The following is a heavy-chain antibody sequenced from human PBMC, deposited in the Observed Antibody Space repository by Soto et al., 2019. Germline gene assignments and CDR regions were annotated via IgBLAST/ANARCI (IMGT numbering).Heavy chain of an antibody. J-gene: IGHJ4*02. D-gene: IGHD6-25*01. Sequence: QVQLVQSGAEVKKPGASVRVSCQASGYTFISFDINWVRQATGKGLEWMGWMNPNTGNTGYEQKFQGRVTMTRNASIGTAYMELSRLTSEDTAVYYCARRKERSVPYYLDSGGQGTLVTVSS. CDR3: ARRKERSVPYYLDS. CDR2: MNPNTGNT. V-gene: IGHV1-8*01. CDR1: GYTFISFD.